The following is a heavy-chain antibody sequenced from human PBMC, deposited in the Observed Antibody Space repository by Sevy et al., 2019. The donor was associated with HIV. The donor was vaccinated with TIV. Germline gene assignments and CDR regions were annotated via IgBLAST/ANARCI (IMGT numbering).Heavy chain of an antibody. V-gene: IGHV3-48*02. J-gene: IGHJ4*02. CDR1: GFTFRDYP. D-gene: IGHD1-26*01. CDR2: ISRGSDSI. Sequence: GGSLRLSCAASGFTFRDYPMNWIRQAPGKGLEWLSYISRGSDSIYYADSVMGRFTVSRDNAKNSLYLQMDRLSDEDTAIYYCAREHTGSFPDFWGQGTLVTVSS. CDR3: AREHTGSFPDF.